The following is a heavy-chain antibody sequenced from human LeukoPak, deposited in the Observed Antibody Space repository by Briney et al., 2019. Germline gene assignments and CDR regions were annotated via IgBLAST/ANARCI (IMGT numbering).Heavy chain of an antibody. CDR3: ARGSPTWGDY. V-gene: IGHV1-69*13. D-gene: IGHD3-16*01. J-gene: IGHJ4*02. Sequence: SVKVSCKASGGPFSSHAITWVRQAPGQGLEWMGGIIPIFGTADYAQKFQGRVTITADESTSTAYMELSSLRSEDTAVYFCARGSPTWGDYWGQGTLVTVSS. CDR2: IIPIFGTA. CDR1: GGPFSSHA.